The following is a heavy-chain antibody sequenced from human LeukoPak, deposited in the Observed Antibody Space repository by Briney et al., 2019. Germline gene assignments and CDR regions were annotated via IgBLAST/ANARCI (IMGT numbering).Heavy chain of an antibody. J-gene: IGHJ4*02. CDR2: ISGSGGST. V-gene: IGHV3-23*01. CDR1: GFTFSSYC. D-gene: IGHD2-2*01. Sequence: QSGGSLRLSCAASGFTFSSYCMSWVRQAPGKGLEWVAAISGSGGSTYYADSVKGRFTISRDNSKNTLYLQMNSRRAEDTDVYCCAKEHVAVPGEAFQHWGQGTLVTVSS. CDR3: AKEHVAVPGEAFQH.